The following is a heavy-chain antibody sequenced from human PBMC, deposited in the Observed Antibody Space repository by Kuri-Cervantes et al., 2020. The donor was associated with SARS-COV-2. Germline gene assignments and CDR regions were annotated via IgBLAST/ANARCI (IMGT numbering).Heavy chain of an antibody. D-gene: IGHD3-22*01. CDR2: IRYDGSNK. V-gene: IGHV3-30*02. CDR1: GFTFSNYG. Sequence: GGSLRLSCAASGFTFSNYGMHWVRQAPGKGLEWVAFIRYDGSNKYYADSVKGRFTISRDNSKNTLYLQMNSLRAEDTAVYYCARSNDSSGYYHWDYWGQGTLVTVSS. J-gene: IGHJ4*02. CDR3: ARSNDSSGYYHWDY.